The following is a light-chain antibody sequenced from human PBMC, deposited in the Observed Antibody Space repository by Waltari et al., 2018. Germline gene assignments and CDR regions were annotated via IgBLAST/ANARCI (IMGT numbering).Light chain of an antibody. V-gene: IGKV3-20*01. CDR1: QNLTNNY. CDR2: HAS. J-gene: IGKJ4*01. CDR3: QQYGTSSLS. Sequence: IVLTQSPGTLSLSPGARATISCMASQNLTNNYLAWYQQKPGQAPRLLIYHASSRTTGIPDRFGGSGSGTDFTLSISRVEPEDFAVYYCQQYGTSSLSFGGGTKVEIK.